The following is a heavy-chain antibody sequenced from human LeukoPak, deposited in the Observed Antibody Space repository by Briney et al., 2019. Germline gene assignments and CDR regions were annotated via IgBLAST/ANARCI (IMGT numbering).Heavy chain of an antibody. D-gene: IGHD1-26*01. CDR1: GFTFSNYG. CDR3: AKHLPQTGSQDY. Sequence: GGSLRLSCAASGFTFSNYGMHWVRQAPGKGLEWVAFIRSDGGDKFYADSVKGRFTISRDNSKNTLYLQMDSLRAEDTAVYYCAKHLPQTGSQDYWGQGTLVTVSS. J-gene: IGHJ4*02. V-gene: IGHV3-30*02. CDR2: IRSDGGDK.